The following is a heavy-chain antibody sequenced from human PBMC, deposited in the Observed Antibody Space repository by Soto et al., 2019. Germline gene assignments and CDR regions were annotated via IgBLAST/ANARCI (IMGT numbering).Heavy chain of an antibody. CDR1: GFPFSSYG. V-gene: IGHV3-30*18. D-gene: IGHD1-26*01. CDR3: AKGKEWELPYYFDY. J-gene: IGHJ4*02. Sequence: GASLRLSCAASGFPFSSYGPHWVRQAPGKGLEWVAVISYDGSNKYYADSVKGRFTISRDNSKNTLYLQMNSLRAEDTAVYYCAKGKEWELPYYFDYWGQGT. CDR2: ISYDGSNK.